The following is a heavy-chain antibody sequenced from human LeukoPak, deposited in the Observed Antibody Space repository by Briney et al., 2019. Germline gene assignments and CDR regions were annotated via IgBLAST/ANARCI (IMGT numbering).Heavy chain of an antibody. CDR1: AYTFTGYY. CDR3: ARDGLTVPAAPLGTWFDP. J-gene: IGHJ5*02. V-gene: IGHV1-2*02. D-gene: IGHD2-2*01. Sequence: EASVKVSCKASAYTFTGYYMHWVRQAPGQGLGWRGWINPNSGGTNYVQKFRGRVTMTRDTTIRTAYMELSRLRSDDTAVYYCARDGLTVPAAPLGTWFDPWGQGTLVTVSS. CDR2: INPNSGGT.